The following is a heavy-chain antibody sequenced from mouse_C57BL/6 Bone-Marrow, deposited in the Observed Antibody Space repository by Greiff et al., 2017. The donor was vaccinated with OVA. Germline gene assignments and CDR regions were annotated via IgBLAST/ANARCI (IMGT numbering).Heavy chain of an antibody. J-gene: IGHJ3*01. D-gene: IGHD2-1*01. Sequence: EVMLVESGGGLVKPGGSLKLSCAASGFTFSDYGMHWVRQAPEKGLEWVAYISSDSSTIYYADTVKGRFTISRDNAKNTLFLQMTSLRSEDTAMYYCANLPWFAYWGQGTLVTVSA. CDR1: GFTFSDYG. CDR2: ISSDSSTI. V-gene: IGHV5-17*01. CDR3: ANLPWFAY.